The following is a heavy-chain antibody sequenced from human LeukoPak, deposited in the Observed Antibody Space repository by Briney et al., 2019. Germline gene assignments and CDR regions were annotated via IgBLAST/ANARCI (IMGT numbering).Heavy chain of an antibody. Sequence: GRSLRLSCAASGFTFKNYAMHWVRQAPGKGLEWVAVISYDGNNKYYGDSVKGRFTISRDNSKNTLYLQMENLRAEDTAAYYRAGGDDFWSGYYGGAVWGQGTLVTVSS. D-gene: IGHD3-3*01. CDR3: AGGDDFWSGYYGGAV. V-gene: IGHV3-30-3*01. CDR1: GFTFKNYA. J-gene: IGHJ4*02. CDR2: ISYDGNNK.